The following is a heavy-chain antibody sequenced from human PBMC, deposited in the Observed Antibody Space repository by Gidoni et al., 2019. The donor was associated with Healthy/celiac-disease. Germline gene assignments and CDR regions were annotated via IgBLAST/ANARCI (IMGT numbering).Heavy chain of an antibody. J-gene: IGHJ4*02. CDR2: IYPGDSNT. Sequence: EVQLVQPGAEVTKSWESRKISCKGSGYSFTSSWIGWVRQMPGKGLEWMGIIYPGDSNTRYSPSFQGQVTIHADKSISTAYLQWSSLKASDTAVYYCARLDYYDSSGPTANCDYWGQGTLVTVSS. CDR3: ARLDYYDSSGPTANCDY. D-gene: IGHD3-22*01. CDR1: GYSFTSSW. V-gene: IGHV5-51*01.